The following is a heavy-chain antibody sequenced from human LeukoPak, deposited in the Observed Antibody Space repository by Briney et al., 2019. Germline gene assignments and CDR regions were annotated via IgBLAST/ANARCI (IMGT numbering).Heavy chain of an antibody. J-gene: IGHJ3*02. CDR2: INPNSGGT. CDR1: GYTFTGYY. V-gene: IGHV1-2*02. CDR3: TRVGDTGAFDI. D-gene: IGHD7-27*01. Sequence: AAVKVSCKASGYTFTGYYMHWVRQAPGQGLEWMGWINPNSGGTNYAQIFQGRVTMTRDTSISTAYMELSRLRSDDTAVYYCTRVGDTGAFDIWGQGTMVTVSS.